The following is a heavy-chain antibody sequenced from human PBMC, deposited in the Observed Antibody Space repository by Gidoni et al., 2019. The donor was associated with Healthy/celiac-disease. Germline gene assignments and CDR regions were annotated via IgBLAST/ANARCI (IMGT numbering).Heavy chain of an antibody. CDR2: ISWNSGSI. J-gene: IGHJ6*02. Sequence: EVQLVESGGGLVQPGRPLRLSCAASGFTFDDYAMHWVRQAPGKGLERVSGISWNSGSIGYADSVKGRFTISRDNAKNSLYLQMNSLRAEDTALYYCAKAIDVYYYYYGMDVWGQGTTVTVSS. CDR3: AKAIDVYYYYYGMDV. V-gene: IGHV3-9*01. CDR1: GFTFDDYA.